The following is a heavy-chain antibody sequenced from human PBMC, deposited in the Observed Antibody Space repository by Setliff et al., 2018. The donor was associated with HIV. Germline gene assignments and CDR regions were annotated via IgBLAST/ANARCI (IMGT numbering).Heavy chain of an antibody. CDR3: ARAPPVSYSSGWIPSYYMDV. V-gene: IGHV3-20*04. J-gene: IGHJ6*03. D-gene: IGHD6-19*01. CDR1: GFTFDDYG. CDR2: INWNGLST. Sequence: LRLSCAASGFTFDDYGMNWVRQVPGKGLEWVSGINWNGLSTGYADSVKGRFTISRDNAKNSLYLQMNTLRTEDTALYYCARAPPVSYSSGWIPSYYMDVWGKGTTVTVSS.